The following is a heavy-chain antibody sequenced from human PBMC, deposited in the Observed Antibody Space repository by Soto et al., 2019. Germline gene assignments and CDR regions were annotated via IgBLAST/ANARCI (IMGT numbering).Heavy chain of an antibody. CDR3: AKGYSSSWYNWFDP. V-gene: IGHV3-30*18. CDR2: ISYDGSNK. Sequence: GGSLRLSCAASGFTLSSYGMHWVRQAPGKGLEWVAVISYDGSNKYYADSVKGRFTISRDNSKNTLYLQMNSLRAEDTAVYYCAKGYSSSWYNWFDPWGQGTLVTVSS. J-gene: IGHJ5*02. CDR1: GFTLSSYG. D-gene: IGHD6-13*01.